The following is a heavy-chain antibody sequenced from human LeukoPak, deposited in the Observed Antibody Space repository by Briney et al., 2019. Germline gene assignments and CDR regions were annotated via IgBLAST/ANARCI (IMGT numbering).Heavy chain of an antibody. J-gene: IGHJ2*01. CDR1: GGSICSSSYY. V-gene: IGHV4-39*01. Sequence: SETLSLTCTVSGGSICSSSYYWGWIRQPPGKGLEWIGSMYYSGTTHYNPSLRSRVTISVDTSKNQFSLKLSSVTAADTAVYYCARLFYSDTSGYFGPKRGHFDLWGRGTQVAASS. CDR3: ARLFYSDTSGYFGPKRGHFDL. D-gene: IGHD3-22*01. CDR2: MYYSGTT.